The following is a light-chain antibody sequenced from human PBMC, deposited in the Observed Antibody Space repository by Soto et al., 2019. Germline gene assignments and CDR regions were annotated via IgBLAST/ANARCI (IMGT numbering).Light chain of an antibody. CDR3: QQSYSTPLP. CDR1: QSISSY. J-gene: IGKJ5*01. CDR2: AAS. V-gene: IGKV1-39*01. Sequence: DIQMTQSPSSLSASVGDRVTITCRASQSISSYLNWYQQKPGKAPKLLIYAASSLQSGVPSRFSGSGSGTDFTLTISSLQPEDFATYYCQQSYSTPLPFGQGTRLEN.